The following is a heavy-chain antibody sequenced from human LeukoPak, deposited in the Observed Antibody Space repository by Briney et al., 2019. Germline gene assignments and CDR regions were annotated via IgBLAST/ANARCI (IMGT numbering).Heavy chain of an antibody. CDR3: ATNSQSLVGNWFDP. CDR2: INPNSGGT. J-gene: IGHJ5*02. D-gene: IGHD6-19*01. V-gene: IGHV1-2*06. CDR1: GYTFTGYY. Sequence: GASVKVSCKASGYTFTGYYMHWVRQAPGQGLEWMRRINPNSGGTNYAQKFQGRVTMTRDTSISTAYMELSRLRSDDTAVYYCATNSQSLVGNWFDPWGQGTLVTVSS.